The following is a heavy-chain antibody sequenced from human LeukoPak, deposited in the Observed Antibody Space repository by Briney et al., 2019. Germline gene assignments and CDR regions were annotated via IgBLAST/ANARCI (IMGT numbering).Heavy chain of an antibody. CDR1: DTIRSHY. CDR2: VFYSGST. J-gene: IGHJ5*02. CDR3: ARGHPGYSLS. D-gene: IGHD6-13*01. Sequence: SETLSLTCIVSDTIRSHYWNWIRQPPGKGLEWIGYVFYSGSTNYNPSLKSRVTIPLDTSRNQFSLRLSSVTAADTAVYYCARGHPGYSLSWGQGTLVTVSS. V-gene: IGHV4-59*11.